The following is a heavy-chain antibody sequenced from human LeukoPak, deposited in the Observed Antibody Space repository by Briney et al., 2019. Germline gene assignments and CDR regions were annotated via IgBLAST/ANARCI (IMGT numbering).Heavy chain of an antibody. J-gene: IGHJ6*03. CDR3: ARDGGDYGSYYYYYYYMDV. D-gene: IGHD4-17*01. CDR1: GGTFSSYA. Sequence: SVKVSCKASGGTFSSYAISWVRQAPGQGLEWMGRIIPILGIANYAQKFQGRVTITTDESTSTAYMELSSLRSEDTAVYYCARDGGDYGSYYYYYYYMDVWGKGTTVTVSS. V-gene: IGHV1-69*04. CDR2: IIPILGIA.